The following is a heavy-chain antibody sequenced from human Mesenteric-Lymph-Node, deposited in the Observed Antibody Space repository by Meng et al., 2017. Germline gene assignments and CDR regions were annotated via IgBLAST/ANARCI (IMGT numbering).Heavy chain of an antibody. J-gene: IGHJ4*02. CDR1: GFTFSDYY. CDR2: ISSSGSTI. V-gene: IGHV3-11*01. CDR3: AKDPSRRYDVWSGAFFDY. Sequence: GESLKISCAASGFTFSDYYMSWIRQAPGKGLEWVSYISSSGSTIYYADSVKGRFTISRDNAKNSLYLQLNNLRADDTATYFCAKDPSRRYDVWSGAFFDYWGQGTLVTVSS. D-gene: IGHD3-3*01.